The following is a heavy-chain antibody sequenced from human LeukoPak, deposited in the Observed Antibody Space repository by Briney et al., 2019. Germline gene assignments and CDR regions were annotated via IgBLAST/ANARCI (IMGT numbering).Heavy chain of an antibody. V-gene: IGHV1-18*01. CDR2: ISAYNGNT. J-gene: IGHJ4*02. Sequence: ASVKVSCKASGYTFTSYGISWVRQAPGQGLEWMGWISAYNGNTNYAQKFQGRVTMTRDTSISTAYMELSRLRSDDTAVYYCARDRNLYYDSSGFDYWGQGTLVTVSS. D-gene: IGHD3-22*01. CDR1: GYTFTSYG. CDR3: ARDRNLYYDSSGFDY.